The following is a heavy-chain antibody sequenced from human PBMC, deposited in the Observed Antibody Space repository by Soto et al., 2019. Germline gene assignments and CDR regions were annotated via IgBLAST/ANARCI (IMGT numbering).Heavy chain of an antibody. J-gene: IGHJ5*02. CDR1: GLTFRNYA. V-gene: IGHV3-23*01. CDR3: AKDRGDYVPPRFDP. CDR2: ICAGGGST. D-gene: IGHD4-17*01. Sequence: EVQRLESGGDLVQPGGSLRLSCAASGLTFRNYALNWVRQAPGKGLEWVSSICAGGGSTYYSDSAKGRFTISRDNSKDTLYLQMNSLRAEDTAVYYCAKDRGDYVPPRFDPWGQGTLVTVSS.